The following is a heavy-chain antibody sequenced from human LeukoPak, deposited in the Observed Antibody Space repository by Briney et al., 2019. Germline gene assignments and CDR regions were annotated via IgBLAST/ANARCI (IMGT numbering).Heavy chain of an antibody. CDR1: GFTFSSYW. J-gene: IGHJ4*02. Sequence: PGGSLRLSCAASGFTFSSYWMHWVRQAPEKGLVWVSRINRDGSDTSYADSVKGRFTISRDNAKNTLSLQMSSLRAEDTALYHCARVAYYHDSSAYYPMDYWGQGTLVTVSS. CDR2: INRDGSDT. V-gene: IGHV3-74*01. D-gene: IGHD3-22*01. CDR3: ARVAYYHDSSAYYPMDY.